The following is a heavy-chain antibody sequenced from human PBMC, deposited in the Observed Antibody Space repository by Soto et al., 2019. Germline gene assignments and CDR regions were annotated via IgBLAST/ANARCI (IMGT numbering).Heavy chain of an antibody. CDR1: GYTFTSYD. J-gene: IGHJ6*02. D-gene: IGHD6-6*01. CDR2: MNPNSGNT. CDR3: ARAYQYSSSSYYYGMDV. Sequence: ASVKVSCKASGYTFTSYDINWVRQATGQGLEWMGWMNPNSGNTGYAQKFQGRVTMTRNTSISTAYMELSSLRPEDTAVYYCARAYQYSSSSYYYGMDVWGQGTTVTVSS. V-gene: IGHV1-8*01.